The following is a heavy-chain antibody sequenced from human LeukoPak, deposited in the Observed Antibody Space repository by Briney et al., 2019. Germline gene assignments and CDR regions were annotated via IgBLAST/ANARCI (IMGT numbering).Heavy chain of an antibody. J-gene: IGHJ3*02. V-gene: IGHV3-23*01. CDR3: AKVYDGTHDAFDI. CDR2: ISGSGGST. CDR1: GYTFDDYA. Sequence: GGSLRLSCAASGYTFDDYAMSWVRQAPGKGLEWVSAISGSGGSTYYADSVKGRFTISRDNSKNTLYLQINSLRAEDTAVYYCAKVYDGTHDAFDIWGQGTMVTVSS. D-gene: IGHD3-22*01.